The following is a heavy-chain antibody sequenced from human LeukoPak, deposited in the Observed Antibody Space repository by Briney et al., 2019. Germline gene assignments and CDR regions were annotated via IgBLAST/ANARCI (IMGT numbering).Heavy chain of an antibody. V-gene: IGHV4-4*07. CDR2: IYTSGST. CDR1: GGSISSYY. Sequence: PSETLSLTCTVSGGSISSYYWSWIRQPAGKGLEWIGRIYTSGSTNYNPSLKSRVTISIDMSKNQFSLKLSSVTAADTAVYYCARHGQWWFDPWGQGTLVTVSS. CDR3: ARHGQWWFDP. J-gene: IGHJ5*02. D-gene: IGHD6-19*01.